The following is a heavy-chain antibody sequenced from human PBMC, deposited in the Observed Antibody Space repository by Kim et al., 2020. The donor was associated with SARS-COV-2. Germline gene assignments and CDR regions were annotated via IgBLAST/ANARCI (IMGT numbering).Heavy chain of an antibody. CDR1: GFTFSSYS. CDR2: ISSSSSYI. Sequence: GGSLRLSCAASGFTFSSYSMNWVRQAPGKGLEWVSSISSSSSYIYYADSVKGRFTISRDNAKNSLYLQMNSLRAEDTAVYYCARGGQFMTGFLIVVVQAAPDYWGQGTLVTVSS. D-gene: IGHD2-2*01. V-gene: IGHV3-21*01. J-gene: IGHJ4*02. CDR3: ARGGQFMTGFLIVVVQAAPDY.